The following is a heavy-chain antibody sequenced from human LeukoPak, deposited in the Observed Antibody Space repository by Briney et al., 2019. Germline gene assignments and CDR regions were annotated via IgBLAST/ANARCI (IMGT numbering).Heavy chain of an antibody. Sequence: GSLRLSCAASGFTFSSYTMNWVRQAPGQGLEWVSYISSGGGSIFYADSVKGRFSISRDNAKNSLYLQMNSLRDDDTAVYFCAREVRGTYLDYWGQGTLVTVSS. V-gene: IGHV3-48*02. CDR3: AREVRGTYLDY. D-gene: IGHD4/OR15-4a*01. CDR1: GFTFSSYT. J-gene: IGHJ4*02. CDR2: ISSGGGSI.